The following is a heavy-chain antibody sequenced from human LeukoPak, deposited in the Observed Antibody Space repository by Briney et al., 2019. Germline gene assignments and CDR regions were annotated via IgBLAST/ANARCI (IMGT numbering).Heavy chain of an antibody. CDR3: ARGAAAAGTEYFQH. D-gene: IGHD6-13*01. CDR1: GGTFSSYA. Sequence: SVKVSCKASGGTFSSYAISWVRQAPGQGLEWMGRIIPILGIANYAQKFQGRVTITADKSTRTAYMELSSLRSEDTAVYYCARGAAAAGTEYFQHWGQGTLVTVSS. CDR2: IIPILGIA. V-gene: IGHV1-69*04. J-gene: IGHJ1*01.